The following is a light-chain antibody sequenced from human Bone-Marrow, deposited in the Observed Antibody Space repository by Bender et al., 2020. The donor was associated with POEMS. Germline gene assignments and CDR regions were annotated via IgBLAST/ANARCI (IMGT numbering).Light chain of an antibody. CDR3: SSYTSTRTL. CDR1: SRDVGISNL. J-gene: IGLJ2*01. V-gene: IGLV2-14*02. CDR2: EVT. Sequence: QSALTQPASISGSPGQAITISCTGTSRDVGISNLVSWYQQYPGRAPKLIIFEVTQRPSGVSSRFSGSKSGNTASLTISGLQAEDEADYFCSSYTSTRTLFGGGTKLTVL.